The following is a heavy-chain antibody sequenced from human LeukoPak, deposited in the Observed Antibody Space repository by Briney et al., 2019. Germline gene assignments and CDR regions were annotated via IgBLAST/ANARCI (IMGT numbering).Heavy chain of an antibody. D-gene: IGHD3-10*01. J-gene: IGHJ4*02. V-gene: IGHV3-21*01. CDR3: ARLQYSFLYGSGSYGVDY. CDR1: GFTFSGYN. CDR2: IGGSGDYI. Sequence: PGGSLRLSCAASGFTFSGYNMNWVRQAPGRGLEWVACIGGSGDYIHYADSVKGRFTISRDNAKHSLFLQMNSLRAEDTAVYYCARLQYSFLYGSGSYGVDYWGQGTLVTVSS.